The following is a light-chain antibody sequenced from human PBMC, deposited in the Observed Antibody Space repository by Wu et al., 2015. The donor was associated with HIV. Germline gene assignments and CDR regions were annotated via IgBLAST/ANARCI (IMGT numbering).Light chain of an antibody. Sequence: DIQMTQSPSSLSASIGDRVTITCRASQSVNNFLNWYQQKPGKAPKLLIYAASNLQSGAPARFSGSGSGTDFTLTINSLQPEDFATYFCQETSSIPPAFGQGTRVDIK. CDR1: QSVNNF. J-gene: IGKJ5*01. CDR2: AAS. V-gene: IGKV1-39*01. CDR3: QETSSIPPA.